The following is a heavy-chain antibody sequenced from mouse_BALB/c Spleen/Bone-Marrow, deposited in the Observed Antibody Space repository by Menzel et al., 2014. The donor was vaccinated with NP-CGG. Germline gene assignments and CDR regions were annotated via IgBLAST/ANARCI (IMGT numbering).Heavy chain of an antibody. J-gene: IGHJ3*01. Sequence: VQLQQSGPELVRPGVSVKISCKGSGYTFTDYAMHWVKQSHAKSLEWIGVISTYPGNTNYNQKFKGKATMTVDKSSSTAYMELARLTSEDSAIYYCARGYYGSSYLFAYWGQGTLVTVSA. CDR3: ARGYYGSSYLFAY. CDR2: ISTYPGNT. D-gene: IGHD1-1*01. V-gene: IGHV1-67*01. CDR1: GYTFTDYA.